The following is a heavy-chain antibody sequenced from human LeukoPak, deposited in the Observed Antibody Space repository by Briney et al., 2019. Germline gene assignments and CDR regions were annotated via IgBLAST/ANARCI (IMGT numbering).Heavy chain of an antibody. V-gene: IGHV3-30*02. CDR1: GFTFSSYG. Sequence: AGGSLRLSCAASGFTFSSYGMHWVRQAPGKGLEWVAFIRYDGSNKYYADSVKGRFTISRDNSKNTLYLQMNSLRAEDTAVYYCAKALVPAARFNWFDPWGQGTLVTVSS. CDR2: IRYDGSNK. J-gene: IGHJ5*02. D-gene: IGHD2-2*01. CDR3: AKALVPAARFNWFDP.